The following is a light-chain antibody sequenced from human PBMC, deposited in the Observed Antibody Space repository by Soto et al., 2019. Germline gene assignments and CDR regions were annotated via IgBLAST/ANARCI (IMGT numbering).Light chain of an antibody. Sequence: IQMTQSPSSVSASVGDRVIITCRASQDISRRLAWYQQKPGRAPQLLIYATSNLQSGVPSRFSGSGSGTDFTLTISNLHPDDFATYYCQQANTFPHTLGEGTRVEIK. J-gene: IGKJ1*01. CDR2: ATS. CDR1: QDISRR. V-gene: IGKV1-12*01. CDR3: QQANTFPHT.